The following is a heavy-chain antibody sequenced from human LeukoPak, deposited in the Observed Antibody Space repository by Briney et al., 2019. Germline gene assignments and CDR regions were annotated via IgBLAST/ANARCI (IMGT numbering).Heavy chain of an antibody. J-gene: IGHJ2*01. V-gene: IGHV4-34*01. CDR3: ARDYGDIPPDWYYDL. CDR1: RFTFSNYA. D-gene: IGHD4-17*01. CDR2: INHSGST. Sequence: GSLRLSCAASRFTFSNYAMSWVRQAPGKGLEWIGEINHSGSTNYNPSLKSRVTISVDTSKNQFSLKLRSVTAADTAVYYCARDYGDIPPDWYYDLWGRGTLVTVSS.